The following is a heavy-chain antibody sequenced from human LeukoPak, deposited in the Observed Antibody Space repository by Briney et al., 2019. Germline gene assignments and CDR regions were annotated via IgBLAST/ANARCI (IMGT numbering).Heavy chain of an antibody. CDR3: ARGDWNYVGDYYYYMDV. J-gene: IGHJ6*03. D-gene: IGHD1-7*01. CDR1: GGTFSSYA. Sequence: ASVKVSCKASGGTFSSYAISWVRQAPGQGLEWMGGIIPIFGTANYAQKFQGRVTITADKPTSTAYMELSSLRSEDTAVYYCARGDWNYVGDYYYYMDVWGKGTTVTVSS. V-gene: IGHV1-69*06. CDR2: IIPIFGTA.